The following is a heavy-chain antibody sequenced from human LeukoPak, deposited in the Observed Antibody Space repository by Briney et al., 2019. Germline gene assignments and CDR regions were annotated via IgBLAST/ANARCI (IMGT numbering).Heavy chain of an antibody. CDR2: ISYDGRNT. CDR1: GFTIRSNY. D-gene: IGHD6-6*01. J-gene: IGHJ3*01. V-gene: IGHV3-30*18. CDR3: AKDASPIAASTTGAFDF. Sequence: GGSLRLSCAASGFTIRSNYMGWVRQAPGKGLEWVAVISYDGRNTYYAGSVQGRFTISRDNAKNTLHVQMNSLRPEDTAVFYCAKDASPIAASTTGAFDFWGQGAMVTVSS.